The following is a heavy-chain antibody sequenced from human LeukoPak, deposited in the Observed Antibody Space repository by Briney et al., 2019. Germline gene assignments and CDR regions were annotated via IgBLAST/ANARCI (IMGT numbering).Heavy chain of an antibody. CDR2: IRYDGSNK. J-gene: IGHJ6*03. CDR1: AFTFSSYG. V-gene: IGHV3-30*02. Sequence: GGSLRLFCAASAFTFSSYGMPWVRQAPGKGLEWVAFIRYDGSNKYYADSVKGRFTISIDKSKNTLLLPMNSLRAEDTAVYYCAREDSLGYCSSTSCYPYYYYYMDVWGKGTTVTVSS. CDR3: AREDSLGYCSSTSCYPYYYYYMDV. D-gene: IGHD2-2*01.